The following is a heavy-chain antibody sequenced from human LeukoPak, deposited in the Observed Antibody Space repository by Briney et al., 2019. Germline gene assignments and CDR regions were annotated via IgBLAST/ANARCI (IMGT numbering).Heavy chain of an antibody. J-gene: IGHJ4*02. CDR1: GFTVSSNY. CDR2: IYSGGST. Sequence: GGSLRLSCAASGFTVSSNYMSWVRQAPGKGLEWVSVIYSGGSTYYADSVKGRFTISRDNSKNTLYLQMNSPRAKDTAVYYCARDGGPSGSDYWGQGTLVTVSS. V-gene: IGHV3-53*01. CDR3: ARDGGPSGSDY. D-gene: IGHD5-12*01.